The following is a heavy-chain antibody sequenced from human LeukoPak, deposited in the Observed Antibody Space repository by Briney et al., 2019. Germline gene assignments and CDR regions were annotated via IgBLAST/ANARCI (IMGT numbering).Heavy chain of an antibody. D-gene: IGHD4-17*01. CDR2: IYTSGST. CDR3: ARDLPIGGYGGKGPGAFDI. J-gene: IGHJ3*02. CDR1: GGSISSYY. V-gene: IGHV4-4*07. Sequence: SETLSLTCTVSGGSISSYYWSWIRQPAGEGLEWIGRIYTSGSTNYNPSLKSRVTMSVDTSKNQFSLKLSSVTAADTAVYYCARDLPIGGYGGKGPGAFDIWGQGTMVTVSS.